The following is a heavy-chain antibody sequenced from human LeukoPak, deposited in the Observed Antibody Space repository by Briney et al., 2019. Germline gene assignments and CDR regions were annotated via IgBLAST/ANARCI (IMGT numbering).Heavy chain of an antibody. Sequence: ASVKVSCKASGYTFTGYYMHWVRQAPGQGLEWMGWINPNSGGTNYAQKFQGRVTMTRDTSISTAYMELSRLRSDDTAVYYYARTMVREYNWFDPWGQGTLVTVSS. V-gene: IGHV1-2*02. D-gene: IGHD3-10*01. CDR3: ARTMVREYNWFDP. CDR1: GYTFTGYY. J-gene: IGHJ5*02. CDR2: INPNSGGT.